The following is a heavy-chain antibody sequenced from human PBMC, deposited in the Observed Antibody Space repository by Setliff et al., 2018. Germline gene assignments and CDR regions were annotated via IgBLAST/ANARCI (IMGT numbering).Heavy chain of an antibody. CDR3: VSWLYYYYYGVDV. CDR1: GFTFSTYW. CDR2: INSDGSTT. Sequence: GGSLRLSCATSGFTFSTYWMHWVRQAPGKGLVWVSRINSDGSTTSYADSVKGRFTISRDNTKNTLYLQMNSLRAEDTAVYYCVSWLYYYYYGVDVWGQGTTVTVSS. V-gene: IGHV3-74*01. D-gene: IGHD6-13*01. J-gene: IGHJ6*02.